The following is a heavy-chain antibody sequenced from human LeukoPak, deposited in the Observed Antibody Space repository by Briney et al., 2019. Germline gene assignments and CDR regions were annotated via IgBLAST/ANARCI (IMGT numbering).Heavy chain of an antibody. CDR2: ISGSGGST. J-gene: IGHJ4*02. V-gene: IGHV3-23*01. D-gene: IGHD3-10*01. Sequence: GGSLRLSCAGSGFTFSSYAMSWVRQAPGKGLEWVSAISGSGGSTYYADSVKGRFTISRDNSKNTLYLQMNSLRAEDTAVYYCAKDPSWFGELDYWGQGTLVTVSS. CDR3: AKDPSWFGELDY. CDR1: GFTFSSYA.